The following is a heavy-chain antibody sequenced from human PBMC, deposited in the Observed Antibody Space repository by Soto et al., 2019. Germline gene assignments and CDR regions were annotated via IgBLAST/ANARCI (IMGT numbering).Heavy chain of an antibody. CDR3: AKVVRTMGIRHFDY. V-gene: IGHV3-23*01. J-gene: IGHJ4*02. CDR2: ISGSGGRT. D-gene: IGHD2-21*01. CDR1: GFTFSSYA. Sequence: EVQLLESGGGFVQPGGSLRLSCAGSGFTFSSYAMSWVRQAPGKGLEWVSAISGSGGRTYYADSVKGRFTSSRDNSKNTLYLHMNSLRAEDTAVYYCAKVVRTMGIRHFDYWGQGTLVTVSS.